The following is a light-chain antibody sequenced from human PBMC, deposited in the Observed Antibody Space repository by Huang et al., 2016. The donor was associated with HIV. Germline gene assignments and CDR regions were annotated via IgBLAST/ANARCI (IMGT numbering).Light chain of an antibody. Sequence: EIVMTQSPVTLSVSPGDGATLSCRASQSVSSNLAWYQQTPGQAPRLLIYDASTRATGVPAKFSGSGSGTEFTLTISSLQSEDFAIYFCQQYAHWPPTFDQGAKVEIK. CDR3: QQYAHWPPT. J-gene: IGKJ1*01. V-gene: IGKV3-15*01. CDR2: DAS. CDR1: QSVSSN.